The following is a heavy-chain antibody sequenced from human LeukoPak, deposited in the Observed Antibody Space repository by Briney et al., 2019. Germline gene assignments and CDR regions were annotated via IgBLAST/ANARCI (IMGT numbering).Heavy chain of an antibody. V-gene: IGHV1-18*01. D-gene: IGHD6-13*01. J-gene: IGHJ1*01. CDR2: ISAYNSNT. Sequence: ASVKVSCKASGYTFTSYGISWVRQAPGQGLEWMGWISAYNSNTNYAQKLQGRVTMTTDTSTSTAYMELRSLRSDDTAVYYCARALSIAAAGSAEYFQHWGQGTLVTVSS. CDR3: ARALSIAAAGSAEYFQH. CDR1: GYTFTSYG.